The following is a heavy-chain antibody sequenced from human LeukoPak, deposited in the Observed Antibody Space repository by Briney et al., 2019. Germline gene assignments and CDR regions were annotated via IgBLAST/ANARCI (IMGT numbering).Heavy chain of an antibody. J-gene: IGHJ3*02. Sequence: GRSLRLSCAASGFTFDDFAMHWVRQVPGKGLEWVSHISWNSGSIGYADSVKGRFTISRDNAKNSLYLQMNSLRAEDTALYYCAKGPYLDAFDIWGRGTMVTVSS. D-gene: IGHD3-10*01. V-gene: IGHV3-9*01. CDR2: ISWNSGSI. CDR3: AKGPYLDAFDI. CDR1: GFTFDDFA.